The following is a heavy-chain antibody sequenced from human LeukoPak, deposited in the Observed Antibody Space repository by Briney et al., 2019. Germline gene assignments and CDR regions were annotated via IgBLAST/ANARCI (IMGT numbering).Heavy chain of an antibody. CDR2: IWYDGSNK. V-gene: IGHV3-33*01. J-gene: IGHJ4*02. CDR3: AREEWSGRYYAGYFDS. D-gene: IGHD1-26*01. CDR1: GFTFGSYG. Sequence: PGGSLRLSCAASGFTFGSYGMHWVRRAPGKGLEWVSVIWYDGSNKYYADSVKGRFTISRDNSKNTLYLQMNSLRAEDTAVYYCAREEWSGRYYAGYFDSWGQGTPVTVSS.